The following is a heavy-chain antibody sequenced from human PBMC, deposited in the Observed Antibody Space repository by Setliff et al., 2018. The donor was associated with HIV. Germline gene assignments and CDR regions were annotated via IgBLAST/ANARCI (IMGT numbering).Heavy chain of an antibody. CDR2: MNPNSGHT. J-gene: IGHJ4*02. V-gene: IGHV1-8*03. CDR1: GYTFTSYD. CDR3: ARGSGFIEAAGTDY. D-gene: IGHD6-13*01. Sequence: ASVKVSCKASGYTFTSYDINWVRQATGQGLEWMGWMNPNSGHTGYAQKFQGRVTITSDTSISTAYMELSSLRSEDTAVYYCARGSGFIEAAGTDYWGQGTRVTVSS.